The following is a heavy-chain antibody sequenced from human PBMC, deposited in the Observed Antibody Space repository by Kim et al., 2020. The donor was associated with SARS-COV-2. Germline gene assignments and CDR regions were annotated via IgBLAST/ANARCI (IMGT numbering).Heavy chain of an antibody. Sequence: GGSLRLSCAASGFTFSSYGMHWVRQAPGKGLEWVAVISYDGSNKYYADSVKGRFTISRDNSKNTLYLQMNSLRAEDTAVYYCAKDLSLIDCSGGSCYPSDPYYYGMDVWGQGTTVTVSS. J-gene: IGHJ6*02. CDR3: AKDLSLIDCSGGSCYPSDPYYYGMDV. CDR2: ISYDGSNK. CDR1: GFTFSSYG. V-gene: IGHV3-30*18. D-gene: IGHD2-15*01.